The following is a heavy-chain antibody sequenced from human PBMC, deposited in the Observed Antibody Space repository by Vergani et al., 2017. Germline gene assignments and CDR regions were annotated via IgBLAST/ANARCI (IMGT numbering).Heavy chain of an antibody. J-gene: IGHJ4*02. Sequence: EVQLVQSGAEVKKPGESLKISCQISGYSFINYWIGWVRQMPGKGLEWMGIIHPADSDTRYSPSFPGRVTISVDTSISTAYLQRSSLGASDSAMYYCARLYGRDSSWNKYFDYWGQGTLVTVSS. CDR1: GYSFINYW. V-gene: IGHV5-51*01. D-gene: IGHD1/OR15-1a*01. CDR2: IHPADSDT. CDR3: ARLYGRDSSWNKYFDY.